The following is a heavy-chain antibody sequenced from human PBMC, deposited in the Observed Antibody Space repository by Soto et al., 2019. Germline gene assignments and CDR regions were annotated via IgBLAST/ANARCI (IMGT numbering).Heavy chain of an antibody. CDR1: GFTFTGYW. J-gene: IGHJ4*02. Sequence: PGESLKISCKASGFTFTGYWIAWVRQMPGKGLEWMGIIFPDDSDIRYSPSFQGQVTMSADKSINTAYLQWSSLRASDTAIYFCARPSDVGLASSFEYWGQGTQVTVSS. CDR3: ARPSDVGLASSFEY. V-gene: IGHV5-51*01. CDR2: IFPDDSDI.